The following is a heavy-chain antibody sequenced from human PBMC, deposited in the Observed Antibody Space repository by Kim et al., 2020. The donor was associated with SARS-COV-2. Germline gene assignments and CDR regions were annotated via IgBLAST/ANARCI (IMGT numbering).Heavy chain of an antibody. CDR3: ARTGIAAAGTTWFDP. J-gene: IGHJ5*02. Sequence: SLKSRVTISVDTSKNQFSLKLSSVTAADTAVYYCARTGIAAAGTTWFDPWGQGTLVTVSS. V-gene: IGHV4-59*01. D-gene: IGHD6-13*01.